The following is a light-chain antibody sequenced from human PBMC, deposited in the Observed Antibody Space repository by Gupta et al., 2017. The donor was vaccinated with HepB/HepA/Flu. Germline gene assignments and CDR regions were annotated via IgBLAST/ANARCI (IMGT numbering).Light chain of an antibody. J-gene: IGKJ4*01. CDR2: AAS. Sequence: DIQMTQSPSSLSASVGDRVTITCRASQSIRSYLNWYQQKPGKAPKLLIYAASSLQSGVPSRFSGSGSGTDFTLTISRLQPEDFATYYCQQRDSTPLTFGGGTKVEIK. V-gene: IGKV1-39*01. CDR3: QQRDSTPLT. CDR1: QSIRSY.